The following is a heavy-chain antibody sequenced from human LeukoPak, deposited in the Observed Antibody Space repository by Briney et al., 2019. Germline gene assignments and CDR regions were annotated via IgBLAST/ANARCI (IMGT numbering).Heavy chain of an antibody. D-gene: IGHD5-12*01. V-gene: IGHV1-2*06. CDR2: INPNSGGT. CDR1: GYTFTGYY. Sequence: ASVKVSCKASGYTFTGYYMQWVRQAPGQGLEWMGRINPNSGGTNYAQKFQGRVTMTRDTSISTAYMELSRLRSDDTAVYYCASERYSGYDVVWRYFDYWGQGTLVTVSS. CDR3: ASERYSGYDVVWRYFDY. J-gene: IGHJ4*02.